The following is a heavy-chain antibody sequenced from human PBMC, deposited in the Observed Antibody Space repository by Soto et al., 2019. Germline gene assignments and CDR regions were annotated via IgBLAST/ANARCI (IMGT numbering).Heavy chain of an antibody. Sequence: QVQLVESGGGVVQPGRSLRLSCAASGFTFSSYGMHWVRQAPGKGLEWVAVIWYDGSNKYYADSVKGRFTISRDNSKNTLYLQMNSLRAEDTAVYYCARDRQGITMIVVGGPYWYFDLWGRGTLVTVSS. CDR1: GFTFSSYG. CDR3: ARDRQGITMIVVGGPYWYFDL. CDR2: IWYDGSNK. J-gene: IGHJ2*01. D-gene: IGHD3-22*01. V-gene: IGHV3-33*01.